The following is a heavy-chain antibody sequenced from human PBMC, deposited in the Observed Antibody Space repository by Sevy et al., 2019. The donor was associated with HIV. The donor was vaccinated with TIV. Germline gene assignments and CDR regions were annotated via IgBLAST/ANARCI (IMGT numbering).Heavy chain of an antibody. CDR1: GFTFSSYA. CDR3: AKDPFRNLEYGGNATLPNAKGY. D-gene: IGHD2-15*01. Sequence: GGSLRLSCAASGFTFSSYAMSWVRQAPGKGLEWVSAISGSGGSTYYADSVKGRFTISRDNSKNTLFVKMNSLRAEDTAVYYCAKDPFRNLEYGGNATLPNAKGYWGQGTLVTVSS. J-gene: IGHJ4*02. CDR2: ISGSGGST. V-gene: IGHV3-23*01.